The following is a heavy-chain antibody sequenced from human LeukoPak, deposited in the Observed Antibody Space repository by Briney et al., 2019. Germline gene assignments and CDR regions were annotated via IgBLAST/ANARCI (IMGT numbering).Heavy chain of an antibody. D-gene: IGHD3-22*01. V-gene: IGHV1-2*06. CDR2: INPNSGGT. CDR3: ATDYYDSSGYYRVQSHY. CDR1: GYTFTGYY. Sequence: ASVKVSCKASGYTFTGYYMHWVRQAPGQGLEWMGQINPNSGGTNYAQKFQGRVTMTRDTSISTAYMELSRLRSDDTAVYYCATDYYDSSGYYRVQSHYWGQGTLVTVSS. J-gene: IGHJ4*02.